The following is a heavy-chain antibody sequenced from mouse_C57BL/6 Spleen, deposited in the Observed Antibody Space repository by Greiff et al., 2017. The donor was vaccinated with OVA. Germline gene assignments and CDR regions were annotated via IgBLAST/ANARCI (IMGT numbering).Heavy chain of an antibody. Sequence: EVQLQESGEGLVKPGGSLKLSCAASGFTFSSYAMSWVRQTPEKRLEWVAYISSGGDYIYYADTVKGRFTISRDNARNTLYLQMSSLKSEDTAMYYCTRGSYYDYYYAMDYWGQGTSVTVSS. CDR1: GFTFSSYA. CDR2: ISSGGDYI. CDR3: TRGSYYDYYYAMDY. V-gene: IGHV5-9-1*02. D-gene: IGHD2-4*01. J-gene: IGHJ4*01.